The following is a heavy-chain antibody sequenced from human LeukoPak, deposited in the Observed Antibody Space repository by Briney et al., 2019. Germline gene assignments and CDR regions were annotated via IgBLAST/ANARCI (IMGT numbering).Heavy chain of an antibody. CDR1: GASISSYY. CDR2: IYSSGST. J-gene: IGHJ4*02. D-gene: IGHD4-23*01. Sequence: SETLSLTCTVSGASISSYYWSWIRQTPGKGLEWIGYIYSSGSTNYNPSFKSRLTISLDTSKNQFSLKLTSVTAADTAVYYCARGHDYGGNDDYWGQGTLVTVSS. CDR3: ARGHDYGGNDDY. V-gene: IGHV4-59*01.